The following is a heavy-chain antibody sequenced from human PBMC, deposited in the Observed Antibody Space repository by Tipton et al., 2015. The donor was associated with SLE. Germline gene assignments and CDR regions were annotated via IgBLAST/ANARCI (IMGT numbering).Heavy chain of an antibody. D-gene: IGHD2-2*01. CDR3: ARVPAAIVSYYYYGMDV. Sequence: GLVKPSETLSLTCTVSGGSISSGDYYWSWIRQHPGKGLEWIGYIYYSGSTYYNPSLKSRVTISVDTSKNQFSLKLSSVTAADTAVYHCARVPAAIVSYYYYGMDVWGQGTTVTVSS. CDR2: IYYSGST. V-gene: IGHV4-31*03. CDR1: GGSISSGDYY. J-gene: IGHJ6*02.